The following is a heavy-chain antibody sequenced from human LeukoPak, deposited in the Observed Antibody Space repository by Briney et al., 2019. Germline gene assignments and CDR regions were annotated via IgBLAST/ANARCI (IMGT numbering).Heavy chain of an antibody. J-gene: IGHJ5*02. V-gene: IGHV1-8*03. CDR2: LNPNSGNA. CDR1: GYIYTTYD. Sequence: ASVKVSCKASGYIYTTYDIGWVRQATGQGLEWMGWLNPNSGNAGYAQKFQGRVTISRNTSISTAYMELSSLRSDDTAIYYCARRKFLGWFDPWGQGTLVTVSS. D-gene: IGHD7-27*01. CDR3: ARRKFLGWFDP.